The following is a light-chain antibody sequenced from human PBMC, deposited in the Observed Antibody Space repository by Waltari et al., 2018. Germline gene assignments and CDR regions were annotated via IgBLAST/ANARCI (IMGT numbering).Light chain of an antibody. V-gene: IGKV3-20*01. Sequence: EIVLTQSPGTLSLSTGERATLSCRASQGVGNYVAWYQQRTGQAPRLLLYQTSIRATGIPDRFSGSWYGTDFSLTISRLEPEDFAVYYCQKYDFLPATFGQGTTVEIK. CDR1: QGVGNY. J-gene: IGKJ1*01. CDR3: QKYDFLPAT. CDR2: QTS.